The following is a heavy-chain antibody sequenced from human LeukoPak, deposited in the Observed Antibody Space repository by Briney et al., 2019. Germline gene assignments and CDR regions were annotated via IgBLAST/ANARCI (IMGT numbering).Heavy chain of an antibody. CDR3: ARQEVVEDTFDI. Sequence: GGSLRLSCAASGFTVSSNYMNWVRQAPGKGLEWVSIIYSGGSTYYADSVKGRFTVSRDNSKNTLYLQMNSLRAEDTAVYYCARQEVVEDTFDIWGQGTMVTVSS. J-gene: IGHJ3*02. CDR2: IYSGGST. V-gene: IGHV3-53*01. D-gene: IGHD2-15*01. CDR1: GFTVSSNY.